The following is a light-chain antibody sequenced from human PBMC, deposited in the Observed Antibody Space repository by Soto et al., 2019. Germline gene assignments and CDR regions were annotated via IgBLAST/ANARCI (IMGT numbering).Light chain of an antibody. Sequence: QSVLTQPASVSGSPGQSITISCTGTSSDVGGYNYVSWYQPHPGKAPKLMIYEVSYRPSGVSNRFSGSKSGYTASLTISGLQAEDEADYYCSSYTSSSTLVFGTGTNVTVL. CDR2: EVS. J-gene: IGLJ1*01. V-gene: IGLV2-14*01. CDR1: SSDVGGYNY. CDR3: SSYTSSSTLV.